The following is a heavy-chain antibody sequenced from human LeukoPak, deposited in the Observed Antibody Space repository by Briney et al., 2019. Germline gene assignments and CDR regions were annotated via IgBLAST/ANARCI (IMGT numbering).Heavy chain of an antibody. D-gene: IGHD5-18*01. V-gene: IGHV3-7*01. CDR2: ISTDGSEM. Sequence: PGGSLRLSCTTSAFTFSDYRMYGGRQTPAKGLEWVANISTDGSEMYYVDSVKGRFTISRDNAKSPLYLQMNSLRAEATAVYYCERCGYSHGYGWGGGYYYYYMDVWGKGTTVTVSS. CDR3: ERCGYSHGYGWGGGYYYYYMDV. CDR1: AFTFSDYR. J-gene: IGHJ6*03.